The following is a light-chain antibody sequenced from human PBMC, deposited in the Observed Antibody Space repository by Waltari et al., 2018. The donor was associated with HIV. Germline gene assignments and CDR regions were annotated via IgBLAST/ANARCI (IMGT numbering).Light chain of an antibody. CDR2: RNN. V-gene: IGLV1-47*01. J-gene: IGLJ3*02. CDR1: SPNIGSNY. CDR3: AAWDDSLSGRV. Sequence: QSVLTQPPSASGTPGQRVTISGSGRSPNIGSNYVYWYQQLPGTAPKLLIYRNNQRPSGVTDRFSGSKSGTSASLAISGLRSEDEADYYCAAWDDSLSGRVFGGGTKLTVL.